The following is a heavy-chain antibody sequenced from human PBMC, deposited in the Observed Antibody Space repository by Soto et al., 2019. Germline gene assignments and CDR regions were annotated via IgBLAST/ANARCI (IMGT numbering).Heavy chain of an antibody. J-gene: IGHJ6*02. V-gene: IGHV3-30*18. CDR1: GFTFSSYG. CDR2: IAYDGSNK. CDR3: AKSLPLGDYAYYYYGMDV. D-gene: IGHD4-17*01. Sequence: QVQLVESGGGVVQPGRSLRLSCAASGFTFSSYGMHWVRQAPGKGLEWVAVIAYDGSNKYYADSVKGRFTISRDNSKNTLYLQMNSLRAEDTAVYYCAKSLPLGDYAYYYYGMDVWGQGTTVTVSS.